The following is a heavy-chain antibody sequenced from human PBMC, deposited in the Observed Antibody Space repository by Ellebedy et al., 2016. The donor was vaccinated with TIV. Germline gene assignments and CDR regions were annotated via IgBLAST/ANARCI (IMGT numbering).Heavy chain of an antibody. V-gene: IGHV3-23*01. CDR3: AKGRGGDWFGDTLDDP. CDR2: ISSSGDST. D-gene: IGHD3-10*01. Sequence: GESLKISCATSGFNFNIFAMSWVRQAPGEGLEWVSAISSSGDSTFYADSVKGRFTVSRDNSENMLYLQMNSLRAADTAVYYCAKGRGGDWFGDTLDDPWGQGTLRTVSS. CDR1: GFNFNIFA. J-gene: IGHJ5*02.